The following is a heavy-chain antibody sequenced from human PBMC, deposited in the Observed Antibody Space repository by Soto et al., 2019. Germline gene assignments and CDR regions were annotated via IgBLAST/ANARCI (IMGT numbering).Heavy chain of an antibody. V-gene: IGHV4-59*02. Sequence: SETLSLTCSVSGASVSSYYWSWVRQPPGKGLEWIGYIYYIGAYNYNPSLKSRVTISVDTSKNQFSLKLTSVTAVDTAVYYCARTPETRDWLDPWGQGTLVTVS. CDR3: ARTPETRDWLDP. D-gene: IGHD1-7*01. CDR2: IYYIGAY. J-gene: IGHJ5*02. CDR1: GASVSSYY.